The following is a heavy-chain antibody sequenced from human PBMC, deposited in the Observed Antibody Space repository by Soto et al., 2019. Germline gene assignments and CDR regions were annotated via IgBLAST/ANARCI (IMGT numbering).Heavy chain of an antibody. CDR2: MNPSSGYA. Sequence: ASVKVSCKASGYTFTDYDINWVRLATGQGLEWMGWMNPSSGYAGYAQKFQGRVIMTWDTSISTAYMELSSLTSADTAVYYCARFVRHQLPTIDYWGQGALVTVSS. V-gene: IGHV1-8*01. D-gene: IGHD1-26*01. CDR3: ARFVRHQLPTIDY. J-gene: IGHJ4*02. CDR1: GYTFTDYD.